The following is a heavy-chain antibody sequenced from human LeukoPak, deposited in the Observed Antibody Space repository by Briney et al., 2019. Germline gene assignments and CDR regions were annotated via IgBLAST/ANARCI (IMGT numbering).Heavy chain of an antibody. Sequence: SGGSLRLSCAASGFIFSSYAMSWVRQAPGKGLEGVSAISGSGGSTYYEDSVKGRFTISTDNSKNMLYLQVNSLRAEDTAVYYCAKGETVTTTSFDYWGQGTLVTVSS. CDR2: ISGSGGST. CDR1: GFIFSSYA. J-gene: IGHJ4*02. D-gene: IGHD4-17*01. CDR3: AKGETVTTTSFDY. V-gene: IGHV3-23*01.